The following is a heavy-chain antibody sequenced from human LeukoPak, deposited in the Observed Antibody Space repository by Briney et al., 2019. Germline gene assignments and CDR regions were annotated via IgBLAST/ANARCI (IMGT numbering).Heavy chain of an antibody. J-gene: IGHJ4*02. CDR3: ARALQSLVPYYFDY. CDR2: NNPNTGGT. CDR1: GYTFTDYY. Sequence: ASVKVSCKASGYTFTDYYLHWVRQAPGQGLEWMGWNNPNTGGTDYAQNFQGRVALTRDTSISTAYVDLSSLTSDDTAVYYCARALQSLVPYYFDYWGQGTLVTVSS. V-gene: IGHV1-2*02. D-gene: IGHD6-19*01.